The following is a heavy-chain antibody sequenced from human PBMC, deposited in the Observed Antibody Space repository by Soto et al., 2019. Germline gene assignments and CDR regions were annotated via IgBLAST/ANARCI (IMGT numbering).Heavy chain of an antibody. CDR2: IYSGGST. CDR3: ARGSGYYDCRGLRL. Sequence: EVQLVESGGGLVQPGGSLRLSCAASGFTVSSNYMSWVRQAPGKGLEWVTVIYSGGSTYYADSVKGRFTISSDNSRYTLYVQMSSLRAEETAVYYCARGSGYYDCRGLRLGGQGTLVTVSS. V-gene: IGHV3-66*01. D-gene: IGHD3-22*01. J-gene: IGHJ4*02. CDR1: GFTVSSNY.